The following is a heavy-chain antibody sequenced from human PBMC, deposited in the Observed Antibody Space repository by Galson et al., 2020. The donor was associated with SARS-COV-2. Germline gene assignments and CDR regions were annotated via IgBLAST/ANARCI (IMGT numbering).Heavy chain of an antibody. CDR2: IYPPTGNT. V-gene: IGHV3-23*01. D-gene: IGHD4-17*01. Sequence: GGSLRLSCAASGFTFSTYAMSWVRQAPGKGLECVSTIYPPTGNTYYTDSVKGRFTISGDTTTNTLYLQLDSLRAEGTAIYFCAKVTRGSTLDMIWDSWGQGTQVTVSS. J-gene: IGHJ5*01. CDR3: AKVTRGSTLDMIWDS. CDR1: GFTFSTYA.